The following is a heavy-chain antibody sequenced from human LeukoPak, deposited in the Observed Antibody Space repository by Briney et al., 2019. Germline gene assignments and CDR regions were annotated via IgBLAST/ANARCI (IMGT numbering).Heavy chain of an antibody. J-gene: IGHJ5*02. V-gene: IGHV4-34*01. Sequence: TSETLSLTCAVYGGSFSGYYWSWIRQPPGKGLEWIGEINHSGSTNYNPSLKSRVTISVDTSKNQFSLKLSSVTAADTAVYYCARDYYDSSGPNNEDWFDPWGQGTLVTVSS. CDR1: GGSFSGYY. CDR2: INHSGST. CDR3: ARDYYDSSGPNNEDWFDP. D-gene: IGHD3-22*01.